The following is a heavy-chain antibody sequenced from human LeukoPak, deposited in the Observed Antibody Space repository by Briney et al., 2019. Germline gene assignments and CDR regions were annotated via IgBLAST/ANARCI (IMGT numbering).Heavy chain of an antibody. Sequence: GGSLRLSCAASGFTFSNYGMHWVRQAPGKGLEWVAVIWYDGNSKYYADSVKGRFTISRDNSRSTLYLQMNSLRAEDTAVYYCAKDSLRWSYFYYGMDVWGQGTTVTVSS. CDR2: IWYDGNSK. D-gene: IGHD4-23*01. CDR3: AKDSLRWSYFYYGMDV. V-gene: IGHV3-30*02. CDR1: GFTFSNYG. J-gene: IGHJ6*02.